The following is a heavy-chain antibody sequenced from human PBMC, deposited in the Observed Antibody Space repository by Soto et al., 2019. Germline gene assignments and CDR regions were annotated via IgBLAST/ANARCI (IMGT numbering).Heavy chain of an antibody. Sequence: PGESLKISCKGSEYSFTSYWIGWVRQMPGKGLEWMGIIYPGDSDTRYSPSFQGQVTISADKSISTAYLQWSSLKASDTAMYYCARLGLGCSSTSCHYYGMDVWGQGTTVTVSS. D-gene: IGHD2-2*01. J-gene: IGHJ6*02. CDR1: EYSFTSYW. CDR2: IYPGDSDT. CDR3: ARLGLGCSSTSCHYYGMDV. V-gene: IGHV5-51*01.